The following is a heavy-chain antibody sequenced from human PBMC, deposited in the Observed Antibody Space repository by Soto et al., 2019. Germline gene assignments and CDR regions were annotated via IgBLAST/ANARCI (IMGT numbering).Heavy chain of an antibody. V-gene: IGHV1-2*02. D-gene: IGHD3-3*02. J-gene: IGHJ4*02. CDR3: GRGRSGQIVIFY. CDR2: IGPESGAT. CDR1: GYTFTGHY. Sequence: ASVKVSCKASGYTFTGHYIHWVRQAPEQGPEWIGEIGPESGATSYAEKFQGRVTMTLDTSITTVYMELKNLSPDDTAVYYCGRGRSGQIVIFYWGQGTPVTVSS.